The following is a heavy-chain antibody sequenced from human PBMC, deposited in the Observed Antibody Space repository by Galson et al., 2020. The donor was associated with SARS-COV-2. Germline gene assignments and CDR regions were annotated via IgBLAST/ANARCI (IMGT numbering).Heavy chain of an antibody. CDR1: GFTFSSYA. J-gene: IGHJ4*02. D-gene: IGHD3-22*01. Sequence: GESLKISCAASGFTFSSYAMHWVRPAPGKGLEWVEVISYDGSNKYYADSVKGRFPISRDNSKNTLYLQMNSLRAEDTAVYYCTRDPLTMIVVVIPGFDYWGQGTLVTVSS. V-gene: IGHV3-30-3*01. CDR3: TRDPLTMIVVVIPGFDY. CDR2: ISYDGSNK.